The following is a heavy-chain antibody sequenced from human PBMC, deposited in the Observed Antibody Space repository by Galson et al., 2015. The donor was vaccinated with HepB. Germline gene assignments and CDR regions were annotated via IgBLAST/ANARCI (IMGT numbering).Heavy chain of an antibody. CDR2: IRSKDNNYAT. D-gene: IGHD1-26*01. Sequence: SLRLSCAASGFTFSGSAIHWVRQASGKGPEWVGRIRSKDNNYATSYVPSLKGRFTISRDDSKNLAYLHMKSLKTEDTAVYYCTQLGDLSGYSCRWGQGTLVTVSS. V-gene: IGHV3-73*01. CDR3: TQLGDLSGYSCR. J-gene: IGHJ4*02. CDR1: GFTFSGSA.